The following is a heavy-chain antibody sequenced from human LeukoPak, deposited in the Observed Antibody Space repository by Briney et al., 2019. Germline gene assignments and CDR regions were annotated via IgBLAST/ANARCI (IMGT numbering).Heavy chain of an antibody. CDR2: IYYSGST. CDR3: ARSAYDFWSERDLYDYSYYMDV. D-gene: IGHD3-3*01. J-gene: IGHJ6*03. Sequence: SETPSLTCTVSGGSISSSSYYWGWIRQPPGKGLEWIGSIYYSGSTYYNPSLESRVTISVDTSKNQFSLRLSSVTAADTAVYYCARSAYDFWSERDLYDYSYYMDVWGKGTTVTVSS. CDR1: GGSISSSSYY. V-gene: IGHV4-39*07.